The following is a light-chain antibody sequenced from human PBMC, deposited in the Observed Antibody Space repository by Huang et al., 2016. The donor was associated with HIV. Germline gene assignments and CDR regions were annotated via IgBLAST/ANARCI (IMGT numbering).Light chain of an antibody. Sequence: DIQMTQSPSSLSASVGDRVTITCRAGQDIISSLAWYQQKPGKAPKLLLFAASRLESGVPSRFSGSGSGTDYTLTISSLQPEDFATYSCQQYYTTPRDTFGQGTLLAIK. V-gene: IGKV1-NL1*01. CDR3: QQYYTTPRDT. CDR1: QDIISS. CDR2: AAS. J-gene: IGKJ5*01.